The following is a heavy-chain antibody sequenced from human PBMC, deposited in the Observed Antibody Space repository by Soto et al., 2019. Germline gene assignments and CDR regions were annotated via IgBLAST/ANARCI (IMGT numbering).Heavy chain of an antibody. V-gene: IGHV3-21*01. CDR3: ARLREWEPLRAFDI. D-gene: IGHD1-26*01. Sequence: GGSLRLSCAASGFTFSSYSMNWVRQAPGKGLEWVSSISSSSSYIYYADSVKGRFTISRDNAKNSLYLQMNSLRAEDTAVYYCARLREWEPLRAFDIWGQGTMVTVS. CDR2: ISSSSSYI. CDR1: GFTFSSYS. J-gene: IGHJ3*02.